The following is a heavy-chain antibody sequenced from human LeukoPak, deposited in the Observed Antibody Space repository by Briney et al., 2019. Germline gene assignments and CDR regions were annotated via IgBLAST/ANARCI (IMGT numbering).Heavy chain of an antibody. CDR1: GGSFSGYD. J-gene: IGHJ4*02. D-gene: IGHD2-21*02. CDR3: SRGPDWGGDCYSFDY. Sequence: PSETLSLACAVYGGSFSGYDWSWIRQPPGKGLEWVGEISHSGSTKYNTSLKRRVTISVDTSNTQFSLKLSSVTAADTAVYYWSRGPDWGGDCYSFDYWGQGTLVTVSS. V-gene: IGHV4-34*01. CDR2: ISHSGST.